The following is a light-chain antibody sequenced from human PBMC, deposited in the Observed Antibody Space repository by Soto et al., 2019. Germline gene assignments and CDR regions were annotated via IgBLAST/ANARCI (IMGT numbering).Light chain of an antibody. CDR1: QSVSSSY. Sequence: EIVLTQSPGTLSLSPGERATLSCRASQSVSSSYLAWYQQKPGQAPRLLIYGASSRATGIPDRFSGSGSGADFTLIIRRLEPEDLAVYYCQQYNNWPPITFGQGTRLEIK. V-gene: IGKV3-20*01. CDR2: GAS. CDR3: QQYNNWPPIT. J-gene: IGKJ5*01.